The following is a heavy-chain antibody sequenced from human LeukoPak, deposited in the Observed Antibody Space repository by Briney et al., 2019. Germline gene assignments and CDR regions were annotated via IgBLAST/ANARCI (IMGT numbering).Heavy chain of an antibody. CDR2: INTDGSNT. V-gene: IGHV3-74*01. D-gene: IGHD3-22*01. CDR1: GFTFRTSW. Sequence: VGSLRLSCAASGFTFRTSWRFWVRQAPGKGLVWISRINTDGSNTVNSDSVKGRFTISRDNAKNTLYLQMTSLRAEDTAVYYCVRGGYDSSGTYIATFDFWGQGTLVTVSS. CDR3: VRGGYDSSGTYIATFDF. J-gene: IGHJ5*01.